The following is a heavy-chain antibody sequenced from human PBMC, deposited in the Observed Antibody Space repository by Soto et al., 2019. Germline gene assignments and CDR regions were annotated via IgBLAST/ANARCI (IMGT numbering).Heavy chain of an antibody. CDR1: GYTLTELS. J-gene: IGHJ5*02. D-gene: IGHD3-22*01. CDR2: FDPEDGET. CDR3: ARAGPMYYYDSSGYVNWFDP. Sequence: ASVKVSCKVSGYTLTELSMHWVRPAPGKGLEWMGGFDPEDGETIYAQKFQGRVTMTEDISTDTAYMELRSLRSDDTAVYYCARAGPMYYYDSSGYVNWFDPWGQGTLVTVSS. V-gene: IGHV1-24*01.